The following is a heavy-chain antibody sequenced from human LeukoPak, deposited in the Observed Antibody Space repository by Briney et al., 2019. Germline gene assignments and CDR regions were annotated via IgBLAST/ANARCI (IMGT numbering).Heavy chain of an antibody. CDR1: GYTFTGYY. D-gene: IGHD3-10*02. CDR2: INPNSGAA. Sequence: ASVKVSCKASGYTFTGYYIYWVRQAPGQGLEWMGLINPNSGAASYGQSFQGRVTLTRNTSISTAYMELSSLRSEDTAVYYCAVCSGSYYDFDYWGQGTLVTVSS. V-gene: IGHV1-2*02. CDR3: AVCSGSYYDFDY. J-gene: IGHJ4*02.